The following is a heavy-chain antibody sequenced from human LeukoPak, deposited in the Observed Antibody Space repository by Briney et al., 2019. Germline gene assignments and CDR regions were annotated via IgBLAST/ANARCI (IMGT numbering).Heavy chain of an antibody. CDR2: IYSGGST. Sequence: PGGSLRLSCAASGFTVSSNYMSWVRQAPGRGLEWVSVIYSGGSTYYADSVKGRFTISRDNSKNTLYLQMNSLRAEDTAVYYCARYASPYDILTGYSPFDYWGQGTLVTVSS. CDR1: GFTVSSNY. D-gene: IGHD3-9*01. CDR3: ARYASPYDILTGYSPFDY. J-gene: IGHJ4*02. V-gene: IGHV3-66*01.